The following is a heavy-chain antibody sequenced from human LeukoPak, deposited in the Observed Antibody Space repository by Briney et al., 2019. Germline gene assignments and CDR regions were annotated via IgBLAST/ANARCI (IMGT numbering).Heavy chain of an antibody. Sequence: GGSLRLSCAASGFTFSSYWMHWVRQAPGKGLVWVSRINSDGSSTSYADSVKGRFTISRDNAKNTLYLQMNSLRAEDTAVYYCVRGGIASAFDIWGQGTLVTVSS. J-gene: IGHJ3*02. V-gene: IGHV3-74*01. CDR3: VRGGIASAFDI. CDR1: GFTFSSYW. CDR2: INSDGSST. D-gene: IGHD6-13*01.